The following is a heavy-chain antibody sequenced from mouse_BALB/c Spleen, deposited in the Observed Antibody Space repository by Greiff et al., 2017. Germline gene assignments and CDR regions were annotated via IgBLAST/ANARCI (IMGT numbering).Heavy chain of an antibody. Sequence: EVKLMESGGGLVQPGGSLRLSCATSGFTFTDYYMSWVRQPPGKALEWLGFIRNKANGYTTEYSASVKGRFTISRDNSQSILYLQMNTLRAEDSATYYCARDMRNWYFDVWGAGTTVTVSS. CDR3: ARDMRNWYFDV. J-gene: IGHJ1*01. V-gene: IGHV7-3*02. CDR1: GFTFTDYY. CDR2: IRNKANGYTT.